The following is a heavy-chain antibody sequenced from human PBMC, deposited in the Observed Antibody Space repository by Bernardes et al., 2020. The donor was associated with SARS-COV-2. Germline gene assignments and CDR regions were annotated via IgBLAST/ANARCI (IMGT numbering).Heavy chain of an antibody. D-gene: IGHD3-10*01. CDR1: GFTFSSYW. J-gene: IGHJ6*02. V-gene: IGHV3-7*01. Sequence: GGSLRLSCAASGFTFSSYWLSWVRQAPGKGLEWVANIKQDGSEKYYVDSVKGRFTISRDNAKNSLYLQMNSLRAEDTAVYYCARDLYGSGSYWYYYGMDVWGQGTTVTVSS. CDR2: IKQDGSEK. CDR3: ARDLYGSGSYWYYYGMDV.